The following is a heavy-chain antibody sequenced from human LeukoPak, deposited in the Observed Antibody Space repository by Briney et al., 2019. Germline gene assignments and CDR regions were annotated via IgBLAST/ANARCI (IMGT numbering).Heavy chain of an antibody. CDR3: ASGGSIRGILRYFDWSRPFDY. D-gene: IGHD3-9*01. Sequence: GGSLRLSCAASGFTFSSYAMSWVRQAPGKGLEWVSAISGSGGSTYYADSVKGRFTISRDNSKNTLYLQMNSLRAEDTAVYYCASGGSIRGILRYFDWSRPFDYWGQGTLVTVSS. V-gene: IGHV3-23*01. CDR2: ISGSGGST. J-gene: IGHJ4*02. CDR1: GFTFSSYA.